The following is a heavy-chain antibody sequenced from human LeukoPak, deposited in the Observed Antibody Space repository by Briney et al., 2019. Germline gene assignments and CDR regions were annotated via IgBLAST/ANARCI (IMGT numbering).Heavy chain of an antibody. Sequence: TLSLTCXVYGGSFSGYYWSWIRQPPGKGLEWIGEINHSGSTNYNPSLKSRVTISVDTSKNQFSLKLSSVTAADTAVYYCARGTTVIVRMRRFDPWGQGTLVTVSS. V-gene: IGHV4-34*01. CDR3: ARGTTVIVRMRRFDP. D-gene: IGHD3-10*01. CDR1: GGSFSGYY. CDR2: INHSGST. J-gene: IGHJ5*02.